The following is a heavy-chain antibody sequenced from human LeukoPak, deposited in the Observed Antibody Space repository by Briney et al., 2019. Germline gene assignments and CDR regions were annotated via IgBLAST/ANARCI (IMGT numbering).Heavy chain of an antibody. CDR1: GFTFSSYS. V-gene: IGHV3-48*04. J-gene: IGHJ6*02. CDR3: ARCLGVSDILTVYYGMDV. D-gene: IGHD3-9*01. CDR2: ISSSSSTI. Sequence: GGSLRLSCAASGFTFSSYSMNWVRQAPGKGLEWVSYISSSSSTIYYADSVKGRFTMSRDNAKNSLYLKMNSLRAEDTAVYYCARCLGVSDILTVYYGMDVWGQGTTVTVAS.